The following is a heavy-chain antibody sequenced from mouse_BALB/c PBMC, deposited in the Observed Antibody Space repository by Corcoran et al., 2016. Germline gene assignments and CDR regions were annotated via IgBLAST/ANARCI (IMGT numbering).Heavy chain of an antibody. V-gene: IGHV14-3*02. CDR1: GFNIKDTY. D-gene: IGHD2-4*01. Sequence: EVQLQQSGAELVKPGASVKLSCTASGFNIKDTYMHWVKQRPEQGLEWIGRIDPANGNTKYDPKFQGKATITADTSSNTAYLQLSSLTSEDTAVYYCAPLYYDYDVRAYWGQGTLVTVSA. CDR3: APLYYDYDVRAY. CDR2: IDPANGNT. J-gene: IGHJ3*01.